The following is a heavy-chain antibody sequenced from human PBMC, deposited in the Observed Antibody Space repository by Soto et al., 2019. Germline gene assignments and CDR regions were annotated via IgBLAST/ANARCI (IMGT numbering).Heavy chain of an antibody. CDR3: ARDKRDLRFLEWSYYFDF. CDR2: ISYDGSNK. CDR1: GFTFSSYA. D-gene: IGHD3-3*01. J-gene: IGHJ4*02. Sequence: QVQLVESGGGVVQPGRSLRLSCAASGFTFSSYAMHWVRQAPGKRLEWVAVISYDGSNKYYADSVKGRFTISRDNSKNPLYLQMNSLRAEDTAVYYCARDKRDLRFLEWSYYFDFWGQGTLVTVSS. V-gene: IGHV3-30-3*01.